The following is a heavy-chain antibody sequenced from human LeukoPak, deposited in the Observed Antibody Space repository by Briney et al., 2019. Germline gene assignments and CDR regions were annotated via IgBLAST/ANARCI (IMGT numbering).Heavy chain of an antibody. Sequence: PSETLSLTCTVSGGSISSSYYYWGWIRQPPGKGLEWIGSIYYSGSTYYNPSLKSRVTISVDTSQNHFSLKLSSVTAPDTAVYYCARGSYYSDRTAYIDYRGQGILVTVSS. V-gene: IGHV4-39*02. CDR1: GGSISSSYYY. CDR2: IYYSGST. CDR3: ARGSYYSDRTAYIDY. J-gene: IGHJ4*02. D-gene: IGHD3-22*01.